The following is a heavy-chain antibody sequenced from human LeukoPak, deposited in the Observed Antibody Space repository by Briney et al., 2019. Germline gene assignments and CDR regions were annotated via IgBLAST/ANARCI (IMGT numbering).Heavy chain of an antibody. J-gene: IGHJ4*02. Sequence: PSETLSLTCAVYGGSFSGYYWSWIRQPPGKGLEWIGEINHSGSTNYNPSLKSRVTISVDTSKNQFSLRLSSVTAADTAVYYCARVTRQWLVTYFDYWGQGTLVTVSS. D-gene: IGHD6-19*01. CDR2: INHSGST. CDR3: ARVTRQWLVTYFDY. CDR1: GGSFSGYY. V-gene: IGHV4-34*01.